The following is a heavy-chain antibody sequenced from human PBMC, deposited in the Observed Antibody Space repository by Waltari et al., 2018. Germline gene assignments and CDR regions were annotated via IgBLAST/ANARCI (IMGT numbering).Heavy chain of an antibody. CDR1: GSMFSSYW. Sequence: EVQLVESGGGLVQPGGSLRLSCAVSGSMFSSYWMSWVRQARGKGLEWVANINQDGTEKYYVGSVKGRFTISRDNAKNSLYLQMNSLRAEDTAVYYCARVNWGSDKKSLDVWGQGTTVTVSS. CDR2: INQDGTEK. CDR3: ARVNWGSDKKSLDV. D-gene: IGHD7-27*01. V-gene: IGHV3-7*04. J-gene: IGHJ6*02.